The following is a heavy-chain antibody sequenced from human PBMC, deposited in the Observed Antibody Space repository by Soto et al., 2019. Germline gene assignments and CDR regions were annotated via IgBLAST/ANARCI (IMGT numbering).Heavy chain of an antibody. J-gene: IGHJ5*02. CDR2: TYYRSKWYN. D-gene: IGHD1-26*01. V-gene: IGHV6-1*01. CDR1: GDSLSSNSAA. Sequence: SQTLSLTCAISGDSLSSNSAAWNWIRQSPSRGLEWLGRTYYRSKWYNDYALSVKGRITVTPDTSKNRFSLQLNSVTPEDTAVYYCARGRASNRGHWLDHWGQGTQVTVSS. CDR3: ARGRASNRGHWLDH.